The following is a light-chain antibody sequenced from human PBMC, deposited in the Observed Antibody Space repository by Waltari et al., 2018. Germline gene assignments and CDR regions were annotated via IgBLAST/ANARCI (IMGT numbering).Light chain of an antibody. V-gene: IGKV3-15*01. CDR2: GAS. CDR1: QSVRSN. Sequence: EIVMTQSPATLSVSPGESATLSCRASQSVRSNLAWYQQKPGQAPRLLIYGASTRATGIPARFSGSRSGTDFTLTISSLQSEDFAVYYCQQYNNWPPVFTFGPGTKVDIK. J-gene: IGKJ3*01. CDR3: QQYNNWPPVFT.